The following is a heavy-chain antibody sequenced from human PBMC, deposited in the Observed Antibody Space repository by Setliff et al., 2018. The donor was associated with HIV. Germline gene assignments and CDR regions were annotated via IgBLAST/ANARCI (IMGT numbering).Heavy chain of an antibody. Sequence: PSETLSLTCAVSGGSISSSNWWSWVRQPPGKGLEWIGEIYHSGSTNYNPSLKGRFTISRDNSKNTVYLQMNSLTAEDTAVYYCVREGRGYSYSSYYFDYWGQGTLVTVSS. CDR2: IYHSGST. J-gene: IGHJ4*02. CDR1: GGSISSSNW. V-gene: IGHV4-4*02. D-gene: IGHD5-18*01. CDR3: VREGRGYSYSSYYFDY.